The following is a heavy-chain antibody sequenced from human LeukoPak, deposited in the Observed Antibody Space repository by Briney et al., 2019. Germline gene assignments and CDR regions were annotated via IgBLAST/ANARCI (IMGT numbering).Heavy chain of an antibody. Sequence: SGGSLRLSCAASGFTFSSYAMSWVRQAPGKGLEWVSAISGSGGSTYYADSVKGRFTISRDNSKNTLYLQMNSLRAEDTAVYYCATTPQYYYDSGGYGYWGQGTLVTVSS. CDR2: ISGSGGST. J-gene: IGHJ4*02. CDR1: GFTFSSYA. CDR3: ATTPQYYYDSGGYGY. D-gene: IGHD3-22*01. V-gene: IGHV3-23*01.